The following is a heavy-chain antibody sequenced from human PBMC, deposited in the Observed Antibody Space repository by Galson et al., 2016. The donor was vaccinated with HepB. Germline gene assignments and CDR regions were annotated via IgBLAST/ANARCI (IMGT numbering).Heavy chain of an antibody. V-gene: IGHV3-30*03. D-gene: IGHD3-16*01. Sequence: SLRLSCAASGFTFSGHGMHWVRQAPGRGLEWVAVISNDGSDQQYVDSLKGRYTISRDNSKNSLYLQMDSLRVEDTDVYYCETETPEGGMDVWGQGTMVSVSS. CDR1: GFTFSGHG. CDR2: ISNDGSDQ. J-gene: IGHJ6*02. CDR3: ETETPEGGMDV.